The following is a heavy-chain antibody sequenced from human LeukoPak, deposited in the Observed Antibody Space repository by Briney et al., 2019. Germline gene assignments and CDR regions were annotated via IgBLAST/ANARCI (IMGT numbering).Heavy chain of an antibody. CDR1: GCTFTSYD. J-gene: IGHJ4*02. CDR3: ARGGRDYHDSSGFY. V-gene: IGHV1-46*01. CDR2: INPSGGST. Sequence: ASVKVSCKASGCTFTSYDINWVRQATGQGLEWMGVINPSGGSTSYAQKFQGRVRMTRDTSTRTVYMELYSLRSEDTAVYYCARGGRDYHDSSGFYWGQGTLVTVSS. D-gene: IGHD3-22*01.